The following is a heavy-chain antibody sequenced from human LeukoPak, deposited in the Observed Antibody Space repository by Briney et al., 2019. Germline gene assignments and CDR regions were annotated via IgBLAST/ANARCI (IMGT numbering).Heavy chain of an antibody. D-gene: IGHD3-3*01. CDR3: ARDLSSFGVVIPRGY. CDR2: ISSGSSAM. V-gene: IGHV3-48*01. CDR1: GFNFRTYS. Sequence: GGSLRLSCAASGFNFRTYSMNWVRQAPGRGLEWVSYISSGSSAMYYADSVKGRFTISRDNAKNSLFLQMNSLRAEDTAVYYCARDLSSFGVVIPRGYWGQGTLVTVSS. J-gene: IGHJ4*02.